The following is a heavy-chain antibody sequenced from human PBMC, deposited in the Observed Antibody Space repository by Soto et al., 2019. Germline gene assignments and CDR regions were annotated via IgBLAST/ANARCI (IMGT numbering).Heavy chain of an antibody. CDR1: GFTFSSYA. CDR3: ARDGGNQYSSSWYGPRGYYYYYGMDV. CDR2: ISYDGSNK. Sequence: GGSLRLSCAASGFTFSSYAMHWVRQAPGKGLEWVAVISYDGSNKYYADSVKGRFTISRDNSKNTLYLQMNSLRAEDTAVYYCARDGGNQYSSSWYGPRGYYYYYGMDVWGQGTTVTVSS. D-gene: IGHD6-13*01. J-gene: IGHJ6*02. V-gene: IGHV3-30-3*01.